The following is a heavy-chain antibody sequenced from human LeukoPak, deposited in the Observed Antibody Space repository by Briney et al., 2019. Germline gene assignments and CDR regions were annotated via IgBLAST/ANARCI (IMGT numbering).Heavy chain of an antibody. CDR3: AYDSSGYYYDDY. Sequence: GGSLRLSCAASGFTFSSYSMNWVRQAPGKGLEWASSISSSSSYIYYADSVKGRFTISRDNAKNSLYLQMNSLRAEDTAVYYCAYDSSGYYYDDYWGQGTLVTVSS. CDR2: ISSSSSYI. CDR1: GFTFSSYS. J-gene: IGHJ4*02. V-gene: IGHV3-21*01. D-gene: IGHD3-22*01.